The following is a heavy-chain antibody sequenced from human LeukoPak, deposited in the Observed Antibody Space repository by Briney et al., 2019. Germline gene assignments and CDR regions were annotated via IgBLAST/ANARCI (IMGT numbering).Heavy chain of an antibody. D-gene: IGHD4-23*01. Sequence: SETLSLTCTVSPGYINNYYWSWIRQPAGKGLEWIGRIYKSGTTYYSPSLQSRVSMSIDTSKNQSSLRLSAVTAADTAIYYCARVFGGNSLDHWGQGILVAVSS. J-gene: IGHJ4*02. CDR3: ARVFGGNSLDH. V-gene: IGHV4-4*07. CDR2: IYKSGTT. CDR1: PGYINNYY.